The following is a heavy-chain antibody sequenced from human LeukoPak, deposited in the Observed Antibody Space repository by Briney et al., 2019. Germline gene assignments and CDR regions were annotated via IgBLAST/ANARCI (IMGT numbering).Heavy chain of an antibody. D-gene: IGHD3-22*01. V-gene: IGHV1-18*01. CDR1: GYTFTSYG. CDR3: ARDEYYYDSSGYLYYYMDV. CDR2: ISAYNGNT. J-gene: IGHJ6*03. Sequence: ASVKVSCKASGYTFTSYGISWVRQAPGQGLEWMGWISAYNGNTNYAQKLQGRATMTTDTSTSTAYMELRSLRSDDTAVYYCARDEYYYDSSGYLYYYMDVWGKGTTVTVS.